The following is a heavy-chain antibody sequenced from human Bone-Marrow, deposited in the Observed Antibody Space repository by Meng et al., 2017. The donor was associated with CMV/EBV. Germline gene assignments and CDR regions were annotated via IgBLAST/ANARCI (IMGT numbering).Heavy chain of an antibody. CDR1: GFTFSSYA. J-gene: IGHJ4*02. D-gene: IGHD6-19*01. V-gene: IGHV3-23*01. Sequence: GGSLRLSCAASGFTFSSYAMSWVRQAPGKGLEWVSAISGSGGSTYYADSVKGRFAISRDNSENTLYLQMNSLRAEDTAVYYCAKLSVIGVAVAGPGYWGQGTRVTGSS. CDR2: ISGSGGST. CDR3: AKLSVIGVAVAGPGY.